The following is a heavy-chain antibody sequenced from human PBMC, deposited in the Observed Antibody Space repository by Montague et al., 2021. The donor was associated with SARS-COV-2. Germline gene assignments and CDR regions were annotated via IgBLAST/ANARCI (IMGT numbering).Heavy chain of an antibody. CDR2: IYYSGST. V-gene: IGHV4-39*07. CDR3: ARVTTKRTRYGSGSYRGFDAFDI. CDR1: GGSITTTSHY. J-gene: IGHJ3*02. Sequence: SETLSLTCTVSGGSITTTSHYWGWIRQPPGKGLEWIGSIYYSGSTNYNPSLKSRVTISVDASKNQFSLKLSSVTAADTAVYYCARVTTKRTRYGSGSYRGFDAFDIWGQGTMVTVSS. D-gene: IGHD3-10*01.